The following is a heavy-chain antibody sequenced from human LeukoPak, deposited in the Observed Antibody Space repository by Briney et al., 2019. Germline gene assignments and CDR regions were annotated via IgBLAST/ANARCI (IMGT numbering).Heavy chain of an antibody. CDR3: ARDSRSCRSSDCRGDAFGI. Sequence: GGSLRLSCGASGFTLSSYWMTWARQAPGKGLEWVANIKEDGSKKYYVESVRGRFTISRDNAENSLYLQMNSLRAEDTAVYYCARDSRSCRSSDCRGDAFGIWGQGTMVTVSS. V-gene: IGHV3-7*01. CDR2: IKEDGSKK. CDR1: GFTLSSYW. D-gene: IGHD6-25*01. J-gene: IGHJ3*02.